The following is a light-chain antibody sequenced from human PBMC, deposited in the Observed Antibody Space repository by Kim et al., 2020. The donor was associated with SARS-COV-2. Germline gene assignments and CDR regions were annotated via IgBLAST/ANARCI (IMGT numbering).Light chain of an antibody. CDR1: QSLVYSDGNTY. CDR3: MQGTHWPPMYT. CDR2: KVS. J-gene: IGKJ2*01. V-gene: IGKV2-30*01. Sequence: DVVMTQSPLSLPVTLGQPASISCRSSQSLVYSDGNTYLNWFQQRPGQSPRRLIYKVSNRDSGVPDRFSGSGSGTDFTLKISRVEAEYVGVYYCMQGTHWPPMYTFGQGTKLEI.